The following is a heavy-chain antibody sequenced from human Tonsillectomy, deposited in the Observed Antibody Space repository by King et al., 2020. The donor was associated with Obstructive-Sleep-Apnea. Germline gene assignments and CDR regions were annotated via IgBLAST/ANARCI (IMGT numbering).Heavy chain of an antibody. V-gene: IGHV3-11*01. J-gene: IGHJ6*02. CDR1: GFTFSDYY. CDR3: ARESSSWYFYYYGMDV. Sequence: VQLVQSGGGLVKPGGSLRLSCAASGFTFSDYYMSWIRQAPGKGLEWVSYISSSGSAIYYADSVKGRFTISRDKAKNSLYLQMNSLRAEDTAVYYCARESSSWYFYYYGMDVWGQGTTVTVSS. D-gene: IGHD6-13*01. CDR2: ISSSGSAI.